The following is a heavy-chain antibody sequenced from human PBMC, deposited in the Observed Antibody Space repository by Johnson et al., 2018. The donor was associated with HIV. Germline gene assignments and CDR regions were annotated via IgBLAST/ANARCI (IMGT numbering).Heavy chain of an antibody. J-gene: IGHJ3*02. V-gene: IGHV3-30*18. CDR3: AKDEEGYCSAWSAGTAFDI. CDR2: ISYDGSNK. CDR1: GFTFNSYG. D-gene: IGHD2-8*02. Sequence: QVQLVESGGGVVQPGRSLRLSCAASGFTFNSYGMHWVRQAPGKGLEWVVVISYDGSNKFYADSVKGRFTLSRDNSKNTLYLQMNSLKADDTAIYYCAKDEEGYCSAWSAGTAFDIWGLGTMVTVSS.